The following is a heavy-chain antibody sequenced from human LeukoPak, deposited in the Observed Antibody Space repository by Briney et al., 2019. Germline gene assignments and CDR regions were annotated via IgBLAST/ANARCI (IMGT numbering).Heavy chain of an antibody. J-gene: IGHJ4*02. CDR2: INHSGST. CDR1: GGSFSGYY. D-gene: IGHD6-19*01. V-gene: IGHV4-34*01. CDR3: ARGYGSSGWYGNVDY. Sequence: ASETLSLTCAVYGGSFSGYYWSWIRQPPGKGLEWIGEINHSGSTNYNPPLKSRVTISVDTSKNQFSLKLSSVTAADTAVYYCARGYGSSGWYGNVDYWGQGTLVTVSS.